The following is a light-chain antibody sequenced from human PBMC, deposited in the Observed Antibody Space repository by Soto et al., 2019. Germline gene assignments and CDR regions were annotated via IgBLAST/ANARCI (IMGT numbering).Light chain of an antibody. J-gene: IGLJ2*01. CDR2: EVT. CDR3: SSYTTTYTVV. Sequence: QSALTQPASVSGSPGQSITISCTGTSSDVGGYHYVSWYQQHPGKAPKLMIYEVTNRPTGVSNRFSASKSGNTASLTISGLQAEDEAHYYCSSYTTTYTVVFGGGTQLTVL. CDR1: SSDVGGYHY. V-gene: IGLV2-14*01.